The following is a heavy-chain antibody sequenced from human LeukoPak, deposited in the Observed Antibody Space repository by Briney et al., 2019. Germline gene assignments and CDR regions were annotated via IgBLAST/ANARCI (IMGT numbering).Heavy chain of an antibody. CDR1: GGTLSRYA. CDR2: IIPILGTA. J-gene: IGHJ4*02. D-gene: IGHD3-22*01. V-gene: IGHV1-69*05. Sequence: SVKVSCKASGGTLSRYAISWVRQDPGHAREWTGGIIPILGTAKYAQQFERRETLTTAESPGTAYMELSSLRSEDTAVYYCVFDSSGYLSRSLPPYFDSWGQGTLVSVSS. CDR3: VFDSSGYLSRSLPPYFDS.